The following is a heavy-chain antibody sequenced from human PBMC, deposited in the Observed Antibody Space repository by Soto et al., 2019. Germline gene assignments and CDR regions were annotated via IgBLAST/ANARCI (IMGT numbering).Heavy chain of an antibody. D-gene: IGHD1-26*01. CDR2: IIPIFCTA. V-gene: IGHV1-69*01. CDR3: ARDGGRLSGGIDY. CDR1: GCTFSSYS. Sequence: QVQLVQSGAEVKKPGSSVTVSCKASGCTFSSYSINWVLQAPGQGLEWMGEIIPIFCTANYAQKFHGRVTITAAESTSTAYMELSSLRSEDTAVYYCARDGGRLSGGIDYWGQGTLVTVSS. J-gene: IGHJ4*02.